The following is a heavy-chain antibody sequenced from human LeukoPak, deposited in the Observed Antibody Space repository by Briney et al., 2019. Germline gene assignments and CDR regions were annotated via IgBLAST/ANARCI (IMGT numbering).Heavy chain of an antibody. D-gene: IGHD3-22*01. CDR3: ARGAYYYED. CDR2: ISSSSSTI. Sequence: GGSLRLSWAASGFTFSSYAMSWVRQAPGKGREWVSYISSSSSTIYYADSVKGRFTISRDNAKNSLYLQMNSLRAEDTAVYYCARGAYYYEDWGQGTLVTVSS. CDR1: GFTFSSYA. J-gene: IGHJ4*02. V-gene: IGHV3-48*01.